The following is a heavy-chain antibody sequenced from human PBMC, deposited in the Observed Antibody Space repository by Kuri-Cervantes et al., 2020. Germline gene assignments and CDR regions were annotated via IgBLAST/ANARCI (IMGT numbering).Heavy chain of an antibody. J-gene: IGHJ6*02. V-gene: IGHV4-34*01. D-gene: IGHD3-22*01. CDR2: INHSGST. CDR3: ARDDSSGYYYAGYYYYGMDV. Sequence: GSLRLSCAVYGGSFSGYFWSWIRQPPGKGLDWIGEINHSGSTNYNPSLKSRVTISVDTSKNQFSLKLSSVTAADTAVYYCARDDSSGYYYAGYYYYGMDVWGQGTTVTVSS. CDR1: GGSFSGYF.